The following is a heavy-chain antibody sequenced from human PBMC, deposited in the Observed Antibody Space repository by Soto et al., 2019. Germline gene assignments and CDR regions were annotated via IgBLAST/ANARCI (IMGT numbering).Heavy chain of an antibody. CDR2: IRSKANSYAT. CDR3: NRLLSGYCTNGVFYMIADRRYGIDV. V-gene: IGHV3-73*01. Sequence: GRSLRLSCAASGFTLSASAMHWVRQASGKGLEWVGRIRSKANSYATAYAASVKGRFTISRGDSKNTAYLQMNSLKTEDTAVYYCNRLLSGYCTNGVFYMIADRRYGIDVWGQGTTVTVSS. D-gene: IGHD2-8*01. CDR1: GFTLSASA. J-gene: IGHJ6*02.